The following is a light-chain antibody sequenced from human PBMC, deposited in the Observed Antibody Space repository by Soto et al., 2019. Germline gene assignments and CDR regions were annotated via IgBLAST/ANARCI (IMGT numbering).Light chain of an antibody. Sequence: AIRMTQSPSSFSASTGDRVTITCRASQGISSYLAWYQQKPGKAPKLLVYAASTLQYGVPSRFSGSGSGTDFTLTISCLQSEDFATYFCQQYYTYPQTFGQG. CDR2: AAS. CDR3: QQYYTYPQT. CDR1: QGISSY. J-gene: IGKJ2*01. V-gene: IGKV1-8*01.